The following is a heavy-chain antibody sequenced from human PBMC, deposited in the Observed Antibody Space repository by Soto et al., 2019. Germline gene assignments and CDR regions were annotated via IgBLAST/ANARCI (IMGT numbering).Heavy chain of an antibody. J-gene: IGHJ6*02. CDR1: GFTFSSHA. CDR2: ISYDGSNK. CDR3: ARDPWLGYYGMDV. V-gene: IGHV3-30-3*01. Sequence: SGGSLRLSCAPSGFTFSSHAMHWLRQAPGKGLEWVAVISYDGSNKYYADSVKGRFTISRDNSKNTLYLQMNSLRAEDTAVYYCARDPWLGYYGMDVWGQGTTVTVSS. D-gene: IGHD3-10*01.